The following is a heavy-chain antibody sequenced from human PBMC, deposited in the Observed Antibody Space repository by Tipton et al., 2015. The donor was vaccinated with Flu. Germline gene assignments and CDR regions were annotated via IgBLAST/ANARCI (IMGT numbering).Heavy chain of an antibody. Sequence: TASGFIFDDYVMHWVRQTPGKGLEWVSSISWDSGSTGYADSVKGRFTVSRDNAKNSQYLQMNILSPEDTAMYYCARAIRGAYIYDGSGYYWDSWGQGPLVTVSS. CDR1: GFIFDDYV. D-gene: IGHD3-22*01. CDR3: ARAIRGAYIYDGSGYYWDS. V-gene: IGHV3-9*01. CDR2: ISWDSGST. J-gene: IGHJ4*02.